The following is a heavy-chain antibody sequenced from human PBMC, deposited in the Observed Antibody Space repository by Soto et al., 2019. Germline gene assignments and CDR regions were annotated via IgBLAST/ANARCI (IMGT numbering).Heavy chain of an antibody. CDR1: GFTVSNDW. D-gene: IGHD3-3*01. Sequence: EVQLVESGGGLVQPGGSLRLSCAASGFTVSNDWMSWVRQAPGKGLEWVARIKQEGSEKDYVDSVRGRFTTSRDYAKKTLYLQMNSPRAQETPVYYCARDQGAYDFRIRKGSFDYTDVWGKGTTVTVSS. CDR3: ARDQGAYDFRIRKGSFDYTDV. J-gene: IGHJ6*03. CDR2: IKQEGSEK. V-gene: IGHV3-7*01.